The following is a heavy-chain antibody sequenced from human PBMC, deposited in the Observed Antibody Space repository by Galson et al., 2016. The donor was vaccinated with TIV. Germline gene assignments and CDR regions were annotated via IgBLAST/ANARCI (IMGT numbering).Heavy chain of an antibody. CDR1: GFTFGDYG. CDR3: SRRVHLDY. J-gene: IGHJ4*02. V-gene: IGHV3-49*04. CDR2: IRTRGYGEST. Sequence: SLRLSCAASGFTFGDYGMSWVRQAPGKGLEWIGFIRTRGYGESTEYAASVKGRFTMSRDDSKSIAYLQMNSLKTGDTAVYYCSRRVHLDYWGPGTLVTVSS.